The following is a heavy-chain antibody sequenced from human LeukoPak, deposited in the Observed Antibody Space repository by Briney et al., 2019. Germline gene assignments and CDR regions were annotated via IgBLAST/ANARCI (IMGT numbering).Heavy chain of an antibody. J-gene: IGHJ6*02. CDR1: AFAFSNHA. CDR3: ARPSGDYLYYYYGMDV. V-gene: IGHV3-23*01. Sequence: PGRSLRLSCTASAFAFSNHAMSWVRQAPGKGLEWVSSISISGGTTYYADSVKGRFTISRENSKSTLYLQMNNLRADDTAVYYCARPSGDYLYYYYGMDVWGQGITVTVSS. CDR2: ISISGGTT. D-gene: IGHD4-17*01.